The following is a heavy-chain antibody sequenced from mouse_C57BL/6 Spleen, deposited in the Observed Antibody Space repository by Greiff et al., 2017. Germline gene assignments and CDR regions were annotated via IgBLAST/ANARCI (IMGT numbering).Heavy chain of an antibody. CDR1: GYTFTSYW. Sequence: QVQLQQSGAELVKPGASVKLSCTASGYTFTSYWMQWVKQRPGQGLEWIGEIDPSDSYTNYNQKFKGKATLTVDTSSSTAYMQLSSLTSEDSAVYYCARRYDYGYYFDYWGQGTTLTV. D-gene: IGHD2-4*01. V-gene: IGHV1-50*01. J-gene: IGHJ2*01. CDR2: IDPSDSYT. CDR3: ARRYDYGYYFDY.